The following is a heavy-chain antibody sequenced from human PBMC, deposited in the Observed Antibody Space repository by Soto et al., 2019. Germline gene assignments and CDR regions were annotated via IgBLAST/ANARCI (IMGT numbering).Heavy chain of an antibody. J-gene: IGHJ5*02. Sequence: SETLSLTCAVYGGSFSGYYWSWIRQPPGKGLEWIGETNHSGSTNYNPSLKSRVTISVDTSKNQFSLKLSSVTAADTAVYYCARARRFLEWLLGPWGQGTLVTVSS. CDR1: GGSFSGYY. V-gene: IGHV4-34*01. CDR3: ARARRFLEWLLGP. CDR2: TNHSGST. D-gene: IGHD3-3*01.